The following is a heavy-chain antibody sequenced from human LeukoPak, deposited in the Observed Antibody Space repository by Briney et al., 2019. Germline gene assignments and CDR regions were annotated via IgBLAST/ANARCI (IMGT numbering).Heavy chain of an antibody. J-gene: IGHJ2*01. Sequence: GEPLKISCEGSGYDFTNYWIGWVRQMPGKGLEWMGVIYPGDSDTRYSPSFQGHFTISADKSITTAYLQWSSLKASDSAMYYCARSYSYGYFDLWGRGTLVTVSS. V-gene: IGHV5-51*01. D-gene: IGHD5-18*01. CDR2: IYPGDSDT. CDR3: ARSYSYGYFDL. CDR1: GYDFTNYW.